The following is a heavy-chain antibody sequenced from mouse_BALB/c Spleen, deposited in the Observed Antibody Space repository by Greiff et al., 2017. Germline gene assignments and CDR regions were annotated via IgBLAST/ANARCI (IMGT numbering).Heavy chain of an antibody. Sequence: EVKLLESGGGLVQPGGSRKLSCAASGFTFSSFGMHWVRQAPEKGLEWVAYISSGSSTIYYADTVKGRFTISRDNPKNTLFLQMTSLRSEDTAMYYCARTGIYYGYDWFAYWGQGTLVTVSA. D-gene: IGHD2-2*01. CDR2: ISSGSSTI. CDR3: ARTGIYYGYDWFAY. V-gene: IGHV5-17*02. J-gene: IGHJ3*01. CDR1: GFTFSSFG.